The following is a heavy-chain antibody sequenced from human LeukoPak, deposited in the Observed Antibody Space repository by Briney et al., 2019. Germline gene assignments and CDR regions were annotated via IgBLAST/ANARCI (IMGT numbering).Heavy chain of an antibody. CDR1: GGSISGHF. Sequence: SETLSLTCTVSGGSISGHFWSWIRQPPGKGLEWIGYVSYSGNTNYNPSFNGQVTISLDTSKSQFSLSLNFVTAADTAVYFCARGGASSRYFGYWGQGTLVTVSS. CDR3: ARGGASSRYFGY. J-gene: IGHJ4*02. CDR2: VSYSGNT. D-gene: IGHD1-26*01. V-gene: IGHV4-59*11.